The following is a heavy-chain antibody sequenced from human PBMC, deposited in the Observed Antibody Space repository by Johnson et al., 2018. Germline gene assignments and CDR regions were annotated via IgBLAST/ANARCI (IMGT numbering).Heavy chain of an antibody. V-gene: IGHV3-30-3*01. J-gene: IGHJ1*01. D-gene: IGHD3-22*01. CDR1: GFTFSSYA. CDR2: VSYDGSNK. CDR3: ARVYYDSSGYYRSAEYFQH. Sequence: QVQLVQSGGGVVQPGRSLRLSCAASGFTFSSYAMHWVRQAPGKGLEWVAVVSYDGSNKYYADSVKGRFTISRANSKNTLYLQMNSLRAEDTAVYYCARVYYDSSGYYRSAEYFQHWGQGTLVTVSS.